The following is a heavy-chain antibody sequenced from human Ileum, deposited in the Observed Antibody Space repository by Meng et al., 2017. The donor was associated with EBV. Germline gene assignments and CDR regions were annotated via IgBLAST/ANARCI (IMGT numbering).Heavy chain of an antibody. D-gene: IGHD1-26*01. V-gene: IGHV4-4*02. CDR2: IFHVGTG. J-gene: IGHJ4*02. Sequence: QVALLERGPGRVKPSGPLSLPVAVSGDSIGSHRGWGWVRQPQTKGPEWIGEIFHVGTGNYNPSLKSRVTISMDTSKNQISLGLTSVTAADTAVYYCAARVGGSYSGFDLWGQGTLVTVSS. CDR3: AARVGGSYSGFDL. CDR1: GDSIGSHRG.